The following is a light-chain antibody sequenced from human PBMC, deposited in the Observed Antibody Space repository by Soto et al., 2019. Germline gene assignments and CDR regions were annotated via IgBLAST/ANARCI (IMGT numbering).Light chain of an antibody. CDR2: GAS. J-gene: IGKJ1*01. CDR1: ENLNTN. V-gene: IGKV3-15*01. Sequence: EIVMTQSPATMSVSPGERATLSCRASENLNTNLAWYQQRPGQPHRLLMYGASTRATGVPARFTGSGSGTDFSLTISSLQFEESAVYFCQQDKNWPPWTFGQGTKVDIK. CDR3: QQDKNWPPWT.